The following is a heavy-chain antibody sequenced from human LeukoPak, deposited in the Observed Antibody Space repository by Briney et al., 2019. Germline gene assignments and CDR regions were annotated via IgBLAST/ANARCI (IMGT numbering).Heavy chain of an antibody. J-gene: IGHJ4*02. V-gene: IGHV3-23*01. D-gene: IGHD3-9*01. CDR3: AKGDPPTYYDILTGQDY. Sequence: PGGSRRLSCSASGFSFRSFGMHWVRQAPGKGLEWVAGISAGGGSTYYADSVKGRFTISRDNSKNMLYLQLNSLRAEDTAVYYCAKGDPPTYYDILTGQDYWGQGTLVTVSS. CDR2: ISAGGGST. CDR1: GFSFRSFG.